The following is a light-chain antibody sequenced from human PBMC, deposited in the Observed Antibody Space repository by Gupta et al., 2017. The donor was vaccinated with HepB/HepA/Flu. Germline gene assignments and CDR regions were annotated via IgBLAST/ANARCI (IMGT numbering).Light chain of an antibody. CDR2: RDN. Sequence: SYVLTQPPSVSVSPGQTAKITCSGDAVPSQYAYWYQQKPGQAPGLVIYRDNERPSGLPERFSGSSSVTTVTLTTXGXQAEDEXGHYCHCTDTSGNYVLFGGGTKLTVL. J-gene: IGLJ2*01. CDR1: AVPSQY. CDR3: HCTDTSGNYVL. V-gene: IGLV3-25*03.